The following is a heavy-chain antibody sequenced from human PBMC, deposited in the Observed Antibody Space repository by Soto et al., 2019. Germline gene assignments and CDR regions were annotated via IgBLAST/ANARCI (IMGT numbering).Heavy chain of an antibody. V-gene: IGHV1-2*02. CDR1: GYTFTGYY. CDR3: ARYRPYYYDSSGYYGHFDY. J-gene: IGHJ4*02. D-gene: IGHD3-22*01. Sequence: QVQLVQSGAEVKKPGASVKVSCKASGYTFTGYYMHWVRQAPGQGLEWMGWINPNSGGTNYAQKFQGRVTMTRDTSISTAYMDRSRLRSDDTAVYYCARYRPYYYDSSGYYGHFDYWGQGTLVTVSS. CDR2: INPNSGGT.